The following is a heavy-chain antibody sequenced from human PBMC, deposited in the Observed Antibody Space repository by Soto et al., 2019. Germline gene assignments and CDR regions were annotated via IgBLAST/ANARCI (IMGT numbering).Heavy chain of an antibody. CDR2: IIPIFGTA. D-gene: IGHD6-6*01. J-gene: IGHJ4*02. Sequence: SVKVSCKASGGTFSSYAISWVRQAPGQGLEWMGGIIPIFGTANYAQKFQGRVTITADESTSTAYMELSSLRSEDTAVYYCARDRDGGYSSSSGPFDYWGQGTLVTVS. V-gene: IGHV1-69*13. CDR1: GGTFSSYA. CDR3: ARDRDGGYSSSSGPFDY.